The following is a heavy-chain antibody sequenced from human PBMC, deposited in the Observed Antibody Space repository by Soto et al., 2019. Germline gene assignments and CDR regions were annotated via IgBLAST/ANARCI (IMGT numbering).Heavy chain of an antibody. CDR3: ARHIAVPRTRGFDY. Sequence: QVHLQESGPGLVKPSGTLSLTCAVSGGSITTNWRSWVRQPPGKGLEWIGEIYHSGTTNYNPSLRGRVTISVDKSNNQFSLNLNSVTAADSAIHYCARHIAVPRTRGFDYWGQGNLVTVSS. J-gene: IGHJ4*02. CDR2: IYHSGTT. D-gene: IGHD6-19*01. CDR1: GGSITTNW. V-gene: IGHV4-4*02.